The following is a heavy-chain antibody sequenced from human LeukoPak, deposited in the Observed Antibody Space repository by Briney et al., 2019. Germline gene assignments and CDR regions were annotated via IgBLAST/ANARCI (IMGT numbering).Heavy chain of an antibody. Sequence: ASVKVSCKASGYTFTSYDINWVRQATGQGLEWMGWMNPNSGNTGYAQKFQGRVTMTRNTSISTAYMELSSLRSEDTAVYYCARGVFRRITIFGVVIMPRYYYSMDVWGKGTTVTVSS. CDR3: ARGVFRRITIFGVVIMPRYYYSMDV. J-gene: IGHJ6*03. D-gene: IGHD3-3*01. CDR1: GYTFTSYD. V-gene: IGHV1-8*01. CDR2: MNPNSGNT.